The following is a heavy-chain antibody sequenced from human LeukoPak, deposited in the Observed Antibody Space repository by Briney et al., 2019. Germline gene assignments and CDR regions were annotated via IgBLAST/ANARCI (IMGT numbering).Heavy chain of an antibody. J-gene: IGHJ5*02. CDR3: ARESRILWFGEGSWFDP. D-gene: IGHD3-10*01. V-gene: IGHV1-69*13. Sequence: SVKVSCKASGGTFSSYAISWVRQAPGQGLEWMGGIIPIFGTANYAQKFQGRVTITADESTSTAYMELSSLRSEDTAVYYCARESRILWFGEGSWFDPWGQGTLVTVSS. CDR1: GGTFSSYA. CDR2: IIPIFGTA.